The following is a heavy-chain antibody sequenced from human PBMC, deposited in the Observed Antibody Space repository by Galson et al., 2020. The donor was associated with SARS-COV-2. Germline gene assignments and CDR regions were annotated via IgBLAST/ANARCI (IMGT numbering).Heavy chain of an antibody. CDR1: GGSFSGYY. J-gene: IGHJ5*02. CDR2: INHSGST. Sequence: SETLSLTCAVYGGSFSGYYWSWIRQPPGKGLEWIGEINHSGSTTYNPSLKSRVTISVDTSKNQFSLKLSSVTAADTAVYYCARGRQSTTYPVGYSSSWRKSVVWFDPWGQGTLVTVSS. CDR3: ARGRQSTTYPVGYSSSWRKSVVWFDP. D-gene: IGHD6-13*01. V-gene: IGHV4-34*01.